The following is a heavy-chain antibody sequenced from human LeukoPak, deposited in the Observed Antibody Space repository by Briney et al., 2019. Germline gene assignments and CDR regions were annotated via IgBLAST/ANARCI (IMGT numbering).Heavy chain of an antibody. CDR1: GGSFSGYY. V-gene: IGHV4-34*01. CDR2: INHSGST. J-gene: IGHJ3*02. D-gene: IGHD3-22*01. CDR3: ASIRMLVGVTPLQGALDI. Sequence: SETLSLTCAVYGGSFSGYYWSWIRQPPGKGLEWIGEINHSGSTNYNPSLKSRVTISVDTPKNQFSLKLSSVTAADTAVYYCASIRMLVGVTPLQGALDIWGQGPMANVSS.